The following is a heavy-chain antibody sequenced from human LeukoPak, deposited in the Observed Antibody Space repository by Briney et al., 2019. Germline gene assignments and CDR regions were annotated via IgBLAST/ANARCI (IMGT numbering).Heavy chain of an antibody. CDR3: ARHRYYDSSGYYHLDY. Sequence: GRSLRLSCAASGFTFSSFALHWVRQAPGKGLEWVAVIWYDGSTKYYADSVKGRFTISRDNSNSTLYLQMNSLRAEDTAVYYCARHRYYDSSGYYHLDYWGQGTLVTVSS. D-gene: IGHD3-22*01. J-gene: IGHJ4*02. CDR1: GFTFSSFA. CDR2: IWYDGSTK. V-gene: IGHV3-33*01.